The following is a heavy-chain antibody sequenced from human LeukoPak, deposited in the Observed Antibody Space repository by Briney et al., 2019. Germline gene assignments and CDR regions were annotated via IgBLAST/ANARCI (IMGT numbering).Heavy chain of an antibody. D-gene: IGHD3-10*01. V-gene: IGHV4-39*07. CDR1: GGSISSSSYY. Sequence: SETLSLTCTVSGGSISSSSYYWGWIRQPPGKGLEWTGSIYYSGSTYYNPSLKSRVTISVDTSKNQFSLKLSSVTAADTAVYYCARDQVVRFGELSHFDYWGQGTLVTVSS. J-gene: IGHJ4*02. CDR3: ARDQVVRFGELSHFDY. CDR2: IYYSGST.